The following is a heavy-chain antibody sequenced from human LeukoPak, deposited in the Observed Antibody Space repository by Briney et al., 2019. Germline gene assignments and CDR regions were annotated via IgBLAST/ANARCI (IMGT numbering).Heavy chain of an antibody. V-gene: IGHV1-2*02. D-gene: IGHD3-16*01. CDR3: ARRGSVIAQDFDY. Sequence: ASVRVSCKASGYTFTGYYMHWVRQAPGQGLEWMGWINPNSGGTNYAQKFQGRVTMTRDTSISTAYMELSSLRSEDTAVYYCARRGSVIAQDFDYWGQGTLVTVSS. J-gene: IGHJ4*02. CDR2: INPNSGGT. CDR1: GYTFTGYY.